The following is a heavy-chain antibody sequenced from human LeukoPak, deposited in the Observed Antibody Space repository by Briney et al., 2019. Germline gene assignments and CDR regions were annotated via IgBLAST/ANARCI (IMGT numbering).Heavy chain of an antibody. D-gene: IGHD3-3*01. CDR3: AGWSGYHYFDY. CDR2: INADGSST. J-gene: IGHJ4*02. CDR1: GFTFSSYW. Sequence: GGSLRLSCAASGFTFSSYWMHWVRQAPGKGLVWVSRINADGSSTSYADSVKGRFTISRDNAKNTLYLQMNSLRAEDTAVYCCAGWSGYHYFDYWGQGTLVTVSS. V-gene: IGHV3-74*01.